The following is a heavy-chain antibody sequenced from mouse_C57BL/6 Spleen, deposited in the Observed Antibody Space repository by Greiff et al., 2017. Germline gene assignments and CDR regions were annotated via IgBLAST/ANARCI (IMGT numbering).Heavy chain of an antibody. J-gene: IGHJ2*01. D-gene: IGHD4-1*01. CDR3: ARSTGTGTGVYYFDY. CDR2: INPSNGGT. Sequence: LQQPGTELVKPGASVKLSCKASGYTFTSYWMHWVKQRPGQGLEWIGNINPSNGGTNYNEKFKSKATLTVDKSSSTAYMQLSSLTSEDSAVYYCARSTGTGTGVYYFDYWGQGTTLTVSS. CDR1: GYTFTSYW. V-gene: IGHV1-53*01.